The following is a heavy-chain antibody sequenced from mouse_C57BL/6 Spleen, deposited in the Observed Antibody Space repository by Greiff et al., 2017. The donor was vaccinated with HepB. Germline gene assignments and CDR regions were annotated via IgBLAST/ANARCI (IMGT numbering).Heavy chain of an antibody. V-gene: IGHV1-18*01. CDR2: INPNNGGT. Sequence: EVQLQQSGPELVKPGASVKIPCKASGYTFTDYNMDWVKQSHGKSLEWIGDINPNNGGTIYNQKFKGKATLTVDKSSSTAYMELRSLTSEDTAVYYCARGGYGYDWYFDVWGTGTTVTVSS. D-gene: IGHD2-2*01. J-gene: IGHJ1*03. CDR1: GYTFTDYN. CDR3: ARGGYGYDWYFDV.